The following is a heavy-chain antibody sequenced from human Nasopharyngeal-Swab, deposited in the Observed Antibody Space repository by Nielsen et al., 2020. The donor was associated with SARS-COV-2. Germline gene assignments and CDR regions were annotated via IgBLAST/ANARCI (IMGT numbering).Heavy chain of an antibody. V-gene: IGHV4-4*07. J-gene: IGHJ6*02. CDR1: GGSISSYY. Sequence: SDTLSLTCTVSGGSISSYYWSWIRQPAGKGLEWIGRIYTSGSTNYNPSLKSRVTMSVDTSKNQFSLKLSSVTAADTAVYYCARDRRYCSSTSCLLYYYYYGMDVWGQGTTVTVSS. CDR2: IYTSGST. D-gene: IGHD2-2*01. CDR3: ARDRRYCSSTSCLLYYYYYGMDV.